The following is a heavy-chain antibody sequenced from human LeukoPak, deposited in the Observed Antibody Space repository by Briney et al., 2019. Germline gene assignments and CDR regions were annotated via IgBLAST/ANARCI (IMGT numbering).Heavy chain of an antibody. Sequence: SVKVSCKASGGTFSSYAISWVRQAPGQGLEWMGRIIPIFGTANYAQKFQGRVTITTDESTSTAYMELSSLRSEDTAVYYCARDSLRYDSSGYYFRGFDYWGQGTLVTVSS. J-gene: IGHJ4*02. CDR3: ARDSLRYDSSGYYFRGFDY. CDR2: IIPIFGTA. V-gene: IGHV1-69*05. D-gene: IGHD3-22*01. CDR1: GGTFSSYA.